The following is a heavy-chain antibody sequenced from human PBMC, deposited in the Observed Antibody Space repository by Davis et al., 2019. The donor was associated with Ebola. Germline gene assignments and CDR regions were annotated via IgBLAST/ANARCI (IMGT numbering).Heavy chain of an antibody. CDR2: INPSGGST. V-gene: IGHV1-46*01. CDR1: GYTFTSYY. J-gene: IGHJ4*02. CDR3: ARDPPNYDSSGYYPLDDY. D-gene: IGHD3-22*01. Sequence: ASVKVSCKASGYTFTSYYMHWVRQAPGQGLEWMGIINPSGGSTSYAQKFQGRVTMTRDTSTSTVYMELSSLRSEDTAVYYCARDPPNYDSSGYYPLDDYWGQGTLVTVSS.